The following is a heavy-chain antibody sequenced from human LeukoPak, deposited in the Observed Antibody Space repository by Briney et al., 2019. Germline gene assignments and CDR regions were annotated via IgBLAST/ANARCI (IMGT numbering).Heavy chain of an antibody. V-gene: IGHV4-61*01. Sequence: PSETLSLTCTVSGGSVSSGSYYWSWIRQPPGKGLEWIGYIYYSGSTNYNPSLKSRVTISVDTSKNQFSLKLSSVTAADTAVHYCARDLLNGMDVWGQGTTVTVSS. CDR3: ARDLLNGMDV. CDR1: GGSVSSGSYY. CDR2: IYYSGST. J-gene: IGHJ6*02.